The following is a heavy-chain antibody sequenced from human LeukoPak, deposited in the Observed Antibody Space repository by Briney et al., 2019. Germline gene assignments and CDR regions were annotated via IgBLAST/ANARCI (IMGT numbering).Heavy chain of an antibody. CDR2: INSDGSWT. D-gene: IGHD2/OR15-2a*01. CDR3: VSFFETY. V-gene: IGHV3-74*01. Sequence: GGSLRLSCAASGNYWMHWVRQAPGKGLVWVSHINSDGSWTSYADSVKGRFTISKDNAKNTVYLQMNSLRAEDTAVYYCVSFFETYWGRGTLVTVSS. J-gene: IGHJ4*02. CDR1: GNYW.